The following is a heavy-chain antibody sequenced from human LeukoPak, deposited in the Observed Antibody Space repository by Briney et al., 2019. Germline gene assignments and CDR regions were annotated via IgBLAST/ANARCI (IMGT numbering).Heavy chain of an antibody. CDR3: ATSAMVRGVSRFDP. Sequence: ASVKVSCKVSGYTLTELSMHWVRQAPGKGLEWMGGFDPEDGETICAQKFQGRVTMTEDTSTDTAYMELSSLRSEDTAVYYCATSAMVRGVSRFDPWGQGTLVTVSS. J-gene: IGHJ5*02. D-gene: IGHD3-10*01. CDR1: GYTLTELS. CDR2: FDPEDGET. V-gene: IGHV1-24*01.